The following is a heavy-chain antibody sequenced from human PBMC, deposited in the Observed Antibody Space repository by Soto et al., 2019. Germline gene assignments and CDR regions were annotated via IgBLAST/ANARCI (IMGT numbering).Heavy chain of an antibody. J-gene: IGHJ6*02. V-gene: IGHV1-18*01. Sequence: ASVKVSCKASGYTFISYGISWVRQAPGQGLEWMGWISAYNGNTNYAQKFQGRVTMTTDTSTSTAYMELRSLRSDDTAVYYCARCSKDYDFWSGYSFYYYGIDVWGQGTTVTVSS. D-gene: IGHD3-3*01. CDR3: ARCSKDYDFWSGYSFYYYGIDV. CDR2: ISAYNGNT. CDR1: GYTFISYG.